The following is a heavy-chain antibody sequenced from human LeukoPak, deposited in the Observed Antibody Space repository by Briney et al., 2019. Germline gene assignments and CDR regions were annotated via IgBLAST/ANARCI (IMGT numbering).Heavy chain of an antibody. Sequence: SETLSLTCTVSGGPISSYYWSWIRQPPGKGLEWIGYIYYSGSTNYNPSLKSRVTISVDTSKNQFSLKLSSVTAADTAVYYCARYYYDSSGYYENWFDPWGQGTLVTVSS. CDR2: IYYSGST. CDR1: GGPISSYY. CDR3: ARYYYDSSGYYENWFDP. D-gene: IGHD3-22*01. J-gene: IGHJ5*02. V-gene: IGHV4-59*01.